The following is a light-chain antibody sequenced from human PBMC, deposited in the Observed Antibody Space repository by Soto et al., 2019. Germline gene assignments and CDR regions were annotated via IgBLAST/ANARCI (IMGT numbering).Light chain of an antibody. Sequence: DIQMTQSPSSVSASVGDTVTITCRASQDINKWLAWYQQKPGLAPNLGIYSSSRLHGGGPSRFRGSASGTNFTLAISSLQPEDVGNYYCQQGKSFPLTFGGGTKVDI. CDR3: QQGKSFPLT. J-gene: IGKJ4*01. V-gene: IGKV1-12*01. CDR2: SSS. CDR1: QDINKW.